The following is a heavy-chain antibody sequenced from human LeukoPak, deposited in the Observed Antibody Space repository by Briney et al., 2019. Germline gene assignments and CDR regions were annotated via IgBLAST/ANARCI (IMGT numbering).Heavy chain of an antibody. Sequence: PSETLSLTCTVSGGSISSSSYYWGWIRQPPGRGLEWIGSIHYSGSTYYNPSLKNRVSISVDTSKNQFSLKLSSVTAADTAVYHCARLANWQWDFDYWGQGTLVTVSS. J-gene: IGHJ4*02. V-gene: IGHV4-39*01. CDR1: GGSISSSSYY. D-gene: IGHD1-26*01. CDR3: ARLANWQWDFDY. CDR2: IHYSGST.